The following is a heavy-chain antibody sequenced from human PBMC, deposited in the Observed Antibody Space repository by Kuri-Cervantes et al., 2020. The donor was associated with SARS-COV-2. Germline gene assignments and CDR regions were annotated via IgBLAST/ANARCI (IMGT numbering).Heavy chain of an antibody. CDR3: AKEIGGYCSSTSCSDAFDI. V-gene: IGHV3-23*01. J-gene: IGHJ3*02. CDR2: ISGSGGST. D-gene: IGHD2-2*01. CDR1: GFTFSSYA. Sequence: ETLSLTCAASGFTFSSYAMSWVRQAPGKGLEWVSAISGSGGSTYYADSVKGRFTISRDNSKNTLYLQMNSLRAEDTAVYYCAKEIGGYCSSTSCSDAFDIWGQGTMVTVSS.